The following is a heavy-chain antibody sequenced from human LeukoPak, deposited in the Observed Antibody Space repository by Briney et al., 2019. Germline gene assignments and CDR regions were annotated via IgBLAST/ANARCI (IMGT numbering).Heavy chain of an antibody. CDR1: GGSFSGYY. CDR2: INHSGST. Sequence: SETLSLTCAVYGGSFSGYYWSWIRQPPGKGLEWIGEINHSGSTNYNPSLKSRVTISVDTSKNQFSLKLSSVTAADTAVYYCARVRRYCSSTSCFRVWGGALYYYYGMDVWGQGTTVTVSS. V-gene: IGHV4-34*01. D-gene: IGHD2-2*01. CDR3: ARVRRYCSSTSCFRVWGGALYYYYGMDV. J-gene: IGHJ6*02.